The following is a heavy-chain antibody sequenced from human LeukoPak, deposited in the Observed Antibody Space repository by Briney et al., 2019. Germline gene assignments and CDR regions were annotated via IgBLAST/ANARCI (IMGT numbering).Heavy chain of an antibody. CDR3: ARDSSILEWLLPDY. CDR2: ISAYNGNT. D-gene: IGHD3-3*01. V-gene: IGHV1-18*01. J-gene: IGHJ4*02. Sequence: GASVKVSCKASGYTFTSYGISWVRQAPGQGLEWMGWISAYNGNTNYAQKLQGRVTITRNTSISTAYMELSSLRSEDTAVYYCARDSSILEWLLPDYWGQGTLVTVSS. CDR1: GYTFTSYG.